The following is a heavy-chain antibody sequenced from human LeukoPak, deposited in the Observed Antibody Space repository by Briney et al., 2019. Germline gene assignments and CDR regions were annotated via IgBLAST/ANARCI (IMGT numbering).Heavy chain of an antibody. Sequence: PSETLSLTCTVSGGSISSYYWSWIRQPPGKGLEWIGYIYHSGSTYYNPSLKSRVTISVDRSKNQFSLKLSSVTAADTAVYYCASSQGGDFGYWGQGTLVTVSS. D-gene: IGHD3-16*01. CDR1: GGSISSYY. CDR2: IYHSGST. V-gene: IGHV4-59*12. J-gene: IGHJ4*02. CDR3: ASSQGGDFGY.